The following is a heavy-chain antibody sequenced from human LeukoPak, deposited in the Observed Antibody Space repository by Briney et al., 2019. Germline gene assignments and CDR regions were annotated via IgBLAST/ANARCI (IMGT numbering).Heavy chain of an antibody. Sequence: SEILSLTCGVSGDSIRSSIYYWGWIRQPPGKGLEWIGSVYYDGSAYYNPSLKSRVTISVDTSKNQLSLKLSSVTAADTAVYYCARPLTRGGTYYVWGQGTLVTVSS. CDR1: GDSIRSSIYY. V-gene: IGHV4-39*01. CDR2: VYYDGSA. CDR3: ARPLTRGGTYYV. D-gene: IGHD1-26*01. J-gene: IGHJ4*02.